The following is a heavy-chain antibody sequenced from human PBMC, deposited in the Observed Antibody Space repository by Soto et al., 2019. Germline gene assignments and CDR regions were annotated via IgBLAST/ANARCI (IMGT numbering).Heavy chain of an antibody. CDR3: ARDSPSLKYCGGDCYSIDY. CDR1: GYTFTHYY. Sequence: ASVKVSCKASGYTFTHYYMHWVRQAPGQGLEWMGWINPNSGGTNYAQKFQGRVTMNRDTSISTAYMELSSLRSDDTAVYYCARDSPSLKYCGGDCYSIDYWGQGTPVPVSS. D-gene: IGHD2-21*02. J-gene: IGHJ4*02. CDR2: INPNSGGT. V-gene: IGHV1-2*02.